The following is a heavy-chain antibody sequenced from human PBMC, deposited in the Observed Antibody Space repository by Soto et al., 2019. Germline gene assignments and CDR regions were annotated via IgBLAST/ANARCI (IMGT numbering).Heavy chain of an antibody. V-gene: IGHV1-46*01. CDR2: IDPSGGST. Sequence: ASVKVSCKASGYTFTRYYIHWVRQAPGQGLEWMGIIDPSGGSTIYAQRFQGRVTMTRDTSTSTVYMDLSSLRSEDTAVYYCVSYCITSCSYWVDPWGQGTLVTVSS. CDR1: GYTFTRYY. J-gene: IGHJ5*02. CDR3: VSYCITSCSYWVDP. D-gene: IGHD2-2*01.